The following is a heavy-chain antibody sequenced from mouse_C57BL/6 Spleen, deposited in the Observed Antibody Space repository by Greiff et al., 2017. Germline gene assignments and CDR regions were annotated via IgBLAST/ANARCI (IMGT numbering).Heavy chain of an antibody. CDR1: GYTFTDYY. V-gene: IGHV1-26*01. CDR3: ARYGDGSSYEWYVDV. Sequence: EVQLQQSVPELVKPGASVKISCKASGYTFTDYYMNWVKQSPGKSLEWIGDINPNNGGTSYNQKFKGKATLTVDNSSSTAYMERRSLTSEDSAVYYCARYGDGSSYEWYVDVWGTGTTVTVSS. J-gene: IGHJ1*03. CDR2: INPNNGGT. D-gene: IGHD1-1*01.